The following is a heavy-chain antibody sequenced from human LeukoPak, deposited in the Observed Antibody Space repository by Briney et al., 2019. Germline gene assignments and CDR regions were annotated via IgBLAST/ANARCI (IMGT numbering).Heavy chain of an antibody. CDR2: IKGDGSST. CDR1: GFTFSSNW. J-gene: IGHJ6*02. V-gene: IGHV3-74*01. CDR3: ARDAVDTANAV. D-gene: IGHD5-18*01. Sequence: GGSLRLSCAASGFTFSSNWMHWVRQAPGKGLVWVSRIKGDGSSTSYADSVKGRFTISRDNAKNTLYLQMNSLRAEDTAVYYCARDAVDTANAVWGQGTTVTVSS.